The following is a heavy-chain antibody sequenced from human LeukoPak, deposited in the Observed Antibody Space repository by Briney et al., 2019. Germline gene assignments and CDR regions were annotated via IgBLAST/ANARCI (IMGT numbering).Heavy chain of an antibody. V-gene: IGHV3-48*02. CDR1: GFVFNSYS. J-gene: IGHJ4*02. CDR2: ISSSSTTI. D-gene: IGHD3-10*01. Sequence: GGSLRFSCAASGFVFNSYSMIWVRQAPGKGLDWVSYISSSSTTIYYADSVKGRSTISRDNAKNSLFLQMNSLRDEDTALYYCARVFGGHFDSWGQGTLVTVSS. CDR3: ARVFGGHFDS.